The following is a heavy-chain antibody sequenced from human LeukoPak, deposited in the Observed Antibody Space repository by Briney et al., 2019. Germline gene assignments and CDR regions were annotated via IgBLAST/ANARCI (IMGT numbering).Heavy chain of an antibody. V-gene: IGHV1-2*02. J-gene: IGHJ5*02. CDR3: ARADRLHGGPYLIGP. D-gene: IGHD2-21*01. Sequence: ASVKVSCKTSGYTFTDYYLHWVRQAPGQGLEWMGWINPNSGGTSSAQKFQGRVTMTRDTSISTVYMEVSWLTSDDTAIYYCARADRLHGGPYLIGPWGQGTLVTVSS. CDR1: GYTFTDYY. CDR2: INPNSGGT.